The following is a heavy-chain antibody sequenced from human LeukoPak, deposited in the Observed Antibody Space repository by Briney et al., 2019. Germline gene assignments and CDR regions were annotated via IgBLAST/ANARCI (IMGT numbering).Heavy chain of an antibody. V-gene: IGHV4-4*07. Sequence: PSETLSLTCAVSGGSLSGYYWTWIRQPAGKGLEWIGRFYTSGTTNYNPSLKSRVTISVDTSKNQFSLKLSSVTAADTAVYYCAREREGPYGYLDYWGQGTLVTVSS. D-gene: IGHD4-17*01. CDR3: AREREGPYGYLDY. CDR2: FYTSGTT. J-gene: IGHJ4*02. CDR1: GGSLSGYY.